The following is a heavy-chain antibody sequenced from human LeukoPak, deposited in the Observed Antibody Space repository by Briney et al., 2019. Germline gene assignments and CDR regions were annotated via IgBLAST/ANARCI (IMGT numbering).Heavy chain of an antibody. Sequence: GGSLRLSCAASEYTFSSYEINWVRQAPGKGLEWVAYISSSSTSKYYADSVKGRFTVSRDNAKNSLYLQMNSLRAEDTAVYYCASGPPAMVRGAPWFWGQGTLVTVSS. D-gene: IGHD3-10*01. V-gene: IGHV3-48*03. J-gene: IGHJ4*02. CDR1: EYTFSSYE. CDR2: ISSSSTSK. CDR3: ASGPPAMVRGAPWF.